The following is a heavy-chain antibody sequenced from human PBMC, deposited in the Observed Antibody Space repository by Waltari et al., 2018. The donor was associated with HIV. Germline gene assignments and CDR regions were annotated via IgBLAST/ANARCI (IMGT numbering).Heavy chain of an antibody. CDR2: IFYSGST. Sequence: QLQLKESGPGLVKPSETLPLTCTVSGGSISSYSNCWGWIRQPPGKGLEWIGSIFYSGSTYYNPSRKSRVTISVDTSKNQFSLKLSSVTAADTAVYYCARHVGSFYRSSSDLGFDYWGQGTLVTVSS. CDR3: ARHVGSFYRSSSDLGFDY. V-gene: IGHV4-39*01. CDR1: GGSISSYSNC. D-gene: IGHD6-6*01. J-gene: IGHJ4*02.